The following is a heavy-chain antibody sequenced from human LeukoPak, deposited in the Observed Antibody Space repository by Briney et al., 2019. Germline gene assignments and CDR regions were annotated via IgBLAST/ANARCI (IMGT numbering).Heavy chain of an antibody. Sequence: SETLSLTCTISGGSISNYFWSWVRQPPGKGLEWIGHVHHSGSTDYNPSLKSRVTISVDTSKNLFSLKLTSVTAADTAVYYCAREGGFYRPLDYSGQGTLVTVSS. CDR1: GGSISNYF. CDR2: VHHSGST. D-gene: IGHD3-3*01. J-gene: IGHJ4*02. CDR3: AREGGFYRPLDY. V-gene: IGHV4-59*01.